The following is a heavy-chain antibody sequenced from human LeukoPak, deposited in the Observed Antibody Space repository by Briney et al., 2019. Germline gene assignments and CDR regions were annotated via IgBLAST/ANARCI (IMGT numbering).Heavy chain of an antibody. D-gene: IGHD3-22*01. Sequence: ASVKLSCKASGYTFTIYGISWVRQAPGQGLEWMGWFSVYNGNTNYSQKLQGRVTMTADTCTSTAYMELRSLRSEDTAVYYCARGSYYDSSGYPLFDYWGQGTLVTVSS. V-gene: IGHV1-18*01. CDR1: GYTFTIYG. CDR3: ARGSYYDSSGYPLFDY. J-gene: IGHJ4*02. CDR2: FSVYNGNT.